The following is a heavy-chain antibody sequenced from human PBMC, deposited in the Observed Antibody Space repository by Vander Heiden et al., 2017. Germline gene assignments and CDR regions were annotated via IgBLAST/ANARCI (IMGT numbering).Heavy chain of an antibody. D-gene: IGHD6-19*01. CDR1: GYTFSNYY. CDR2: INPSGGGT. J-gene: IGHJ6*02. CDR3: ARVGGWYLSGMDV. Sequence: QAQMVQSGAEVKKPGASVKVSCKASGYTFSNYYMHWVRQAPGQGLEWMGRINPSGGGTTYTQRFQDRVTMTIDTYTSTGYMELRSLRSDDKAVYFCARVGGWYLSGMDVWGQGTTVIVSS. V-gene: IGHV1-46*01.